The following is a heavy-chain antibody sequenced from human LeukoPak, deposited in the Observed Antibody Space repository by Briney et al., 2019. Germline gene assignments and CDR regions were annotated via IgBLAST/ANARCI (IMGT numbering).Heavy chain of an antibody. Sequence: PGRSLRLSRAASGFTFSSCSMSCVSPPPGKGLECVSAISGSGSHPYYAHPVKGQFTSSSDNSKNPLYVQMDRLRAQDTAVHSCARKGQGEGGPSLPKPFDYWGQGSLGTVS. V-gene: IGHV3-23*01. D-gene: IGHD3-16*01. CDR2: ISGSGSHP. CDR1: GFTFSSCS. J-gene: IGHJ4*02. CDR3: ARKGQGEGGPSLPKPFDY.